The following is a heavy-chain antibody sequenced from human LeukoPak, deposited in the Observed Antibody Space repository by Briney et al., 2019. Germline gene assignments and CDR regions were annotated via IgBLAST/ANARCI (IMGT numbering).Heavy chain of an antibody. V-gene: IGHV1-69*13. CDR1: GGTFSSYA. J-gene: IGHJ6*02. D-gene: IGHD6-6*01. CDR2: IIPIFGTV. Sequence: RASVKVSCKASGGTFSSYAISWVRQAPGQGLEWMGGIIPIFGTVYYAQKFQGRVTITADESTSTAYMELSSLTSEDTAVYFCARDRSVVPYYYYGMDVWGQGTTVTVSS. CDR3: ARDRSVVPYYYYGMDV.